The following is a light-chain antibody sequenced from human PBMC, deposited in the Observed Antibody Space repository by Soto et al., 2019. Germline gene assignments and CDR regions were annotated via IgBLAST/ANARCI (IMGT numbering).Light chain of an antibody. J-gene: IGKJ1*01. Sequence: EIVLTQSPGTLSLSPGERATLSCRASQSVSSSYLAWYQQKPGQAPMLLIYVASSRATDIPDRFSGSGSGRDCTLTLSRLEPEDFALYYCQQYGSSSWPFGQGTKVEI. CDR1: QSVSSSY. CDR3: QQYGSSSWP. CDR2: VAS. V-gene: IGKV3-20*01.